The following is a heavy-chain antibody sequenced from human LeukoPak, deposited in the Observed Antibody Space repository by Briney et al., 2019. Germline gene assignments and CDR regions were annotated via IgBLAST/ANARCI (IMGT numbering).Heavy chain of an antibody. D-gene: IGHD2-2*01. CDR1: GDSISRGDYY. J-gene: IGHJ3*02. CDR3: ARDVGGDPAAVEGFDI. CDR2: IYYSGST. V-gene: IGHV4-30-4*08. Sequence: PSETLSLTCTVSGDSISRGDYYWSWIRQPPGKGLEWIGYIYYSGSTHYNPSLTSRVTISIDTSKTPCSPRLTSCTAADTAVYYCARDVGGDPAAVEGFDIWGQGTMFTVSS.